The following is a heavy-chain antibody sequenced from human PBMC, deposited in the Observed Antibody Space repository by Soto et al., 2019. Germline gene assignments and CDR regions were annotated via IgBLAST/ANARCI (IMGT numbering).Heavy chain of an antibody. Sequence: QVQLVQSGAEVKKPGASVKVSCKASGYTFTSYGISWVRQAPGQGLEWMGWISAYNGNTNYAQKLQVRVTMTTDTSTSTAYMELRSLRSDDTAVYYWARTGTDIVVVPAHRFDYWGQGSLVTVSS. CDR2: ISAYNGNT. CDR3: ARTGTDIVVVPAHRFDY. V-gene: IGHV1-18*01. D-gene: IGHD2-2*01. J-gene: IGHJ4*02. CDR1: GYTFTSYG.